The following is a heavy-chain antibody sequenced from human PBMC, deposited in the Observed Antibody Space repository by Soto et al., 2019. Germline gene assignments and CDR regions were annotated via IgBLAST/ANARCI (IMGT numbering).Heavy chain of an antibody. CDR3: ARGSKDTAMVIGSSRPFDY. Sequence: PSETLSLTCTVSGGSISSGGYYWSWIRQHPGKGLEWIGYIYYSGSTYYNPSLKSRVTISVDTSKNQFSLKLSSVTAADTAVYYCARGSKDTAMVIGSSRPFDYWGQGTLVTVSS. J-gene: IGHJ4*02. V-gene: IGHV4-31*03. D-gene: IGHD5-18*01. CDR2: IYYSGST. CDR1: GGSISSGGYY.